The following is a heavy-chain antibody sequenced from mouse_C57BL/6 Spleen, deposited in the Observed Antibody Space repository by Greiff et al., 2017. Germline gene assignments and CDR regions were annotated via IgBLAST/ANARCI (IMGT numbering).Heavy chain of an antibody. V-gene: IGHV1-55*01. J-gene: IGHJ3*01. CDR2: IYPGSGST. D-gene: IGHD2-4*01. Sequence: VQLQQPGAELVKPGASAKMSCKASGYTFTSYWITWVKQRPGQGLEWIGDIYPGSGSTNYNEKFKSKATLTVDTSSSTAYMQLSSLTSEDSAVYYCARGGVYYDYDVRFAYWGQGTLVTVSA. CDR3: ARGGVYYDYDVRFAY. CDR1: GYTFTSYW.